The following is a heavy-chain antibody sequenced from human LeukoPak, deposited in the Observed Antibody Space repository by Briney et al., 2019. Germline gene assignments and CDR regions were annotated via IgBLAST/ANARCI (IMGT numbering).Heavy chain of an antibody. V-gene: IGHV1-2*02. CDR3: AKDRAVATIGGIDY. Sequence: ASVKVSCKASGYTFTGYYMHWVRQAPGQGREWMGGINPNSGGTNYAQKFQGRVTMTRDTSISTVYMELSRLRSDDTAVYYCAKDRAVATIGGIDYWGEGTLVTVSS. D-gene: IGHD5-12*01. J-gene: IGHJ4*02. CDR1: GYTFTGYY. CDR2: INPNSGGT.